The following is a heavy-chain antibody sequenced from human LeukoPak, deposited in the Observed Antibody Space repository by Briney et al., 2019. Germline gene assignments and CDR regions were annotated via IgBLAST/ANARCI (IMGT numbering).Heavy chain of an antibody. CDR3: ARDNREGYFDY. CDR1: GGSISSYY. J-gene: IGHJ4*02. V-gene: IGHV4-59*01. CDR2: IYYSGST. Sequence: SGTLSLTCTVSGGSISSYYWSWIRQPPGKGLEWIGYIYYSGSTNYNPSLKSRVTISVDTSKNQFSLKLSSVTAADTAVYYCARDNREGYFDYWGQGTLVTVSS.